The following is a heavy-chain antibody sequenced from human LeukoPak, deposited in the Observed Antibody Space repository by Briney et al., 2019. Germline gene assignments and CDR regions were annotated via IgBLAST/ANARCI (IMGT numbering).Heavy chain of an antibody. D-gene: IGHD2-2*01. Sequence: GGSLRLSCSVSGFTFSSYCMHWVRQAPGKGLEWVAVISYDGSNKYYADSVKGRFTTSRDNSKNTLYLQMNSLRAEDTAVYYCAKDSHYKFEVAPSARYHWAQETLVTVSS. J-gene: IGHJ4*02. CDR2: ISYDGSNK. V-gene: IGHV3-30*18. CDR1: GFTFSSYC. CDR3: AKDSHYKFEVAPSARYH.